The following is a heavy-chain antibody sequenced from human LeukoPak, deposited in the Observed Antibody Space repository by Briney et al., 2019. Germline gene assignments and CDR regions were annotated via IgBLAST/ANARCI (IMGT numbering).Heavy chain of an antibody. CDR1: GFTFSSYT. CDR2: ISRNSDNI. D-gene: IGHD1-1*01. Sequence: GGSLRLSCAASGFTFSSYTMNWVRQAPGKGLEWVSSISRNSDNIYYADSLKGRFTVSRDNAKNSLYLQMNSLTTEDTAVYYCARGGKGVPFEYWGQGTLVTVSS. J-gene: IGHJ4*02. CDR3: ARGGKGVPFEY. V-gene: IGHV3-21*04.